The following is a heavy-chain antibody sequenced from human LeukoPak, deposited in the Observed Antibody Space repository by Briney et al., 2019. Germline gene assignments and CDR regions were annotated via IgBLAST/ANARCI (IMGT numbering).Heavy chain of an antibody. Sequence: GGSLRLSCAASGISFSRYGMKWVRQAPGKGLEWLSYIRSSDSTTYYADSVKGRFTISRDNAKNSLYLQMDSLRVEDTAVYYCAKRADSSAHSFDYWGQGTLVTVSS. V-gene: IGHV3-48*04. J-gene: IGHJ4*02. CDR3: AKRADSSAHSFDY. CDR1: GISFSRYG. CDR2: IRSSDSTT. D-gene: IGHD3-22*01.